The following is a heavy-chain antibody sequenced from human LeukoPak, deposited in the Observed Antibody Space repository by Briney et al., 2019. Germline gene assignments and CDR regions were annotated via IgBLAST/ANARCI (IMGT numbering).Heavy chain of an antibody. CDR1: GGSISSSNYY. J-gene: IGHJ4*02. Sequence: SETLSLTCTVSGGSISSSNYYWGWIRQPPGKGLEWIGSIYYSGSTYYNPSLKSRVTISVDTSKNQFSLKLSSVTAADTAVYYCARQAATLDYWGQGTLVTVSS. V-gene: IGHV4-39*01. D-gene: IGHD2-15*01. CDR3: ARQAATLDY. CDR2: IYYSGST.